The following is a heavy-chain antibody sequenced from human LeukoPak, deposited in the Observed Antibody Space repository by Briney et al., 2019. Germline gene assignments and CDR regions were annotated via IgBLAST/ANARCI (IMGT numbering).Heavy chain of an antibody. CDR3: ARAFYDSSGYYSPLRY. D-gene: IGHD3-22*01. J-gene: IGHJ4*02. V-gene: IGHV4-30-2*01. Sequence: SETLSLTCAVSGGSISSGGYPWSWIRQPPGKGLEWIGYIYHSGSTYYNPSLKSRVTISVDRSKNQFSLKLSSVTAADTAVYYCARAFYDSSGYYSPLRYWGREPWSPSPQ. CDR2: IYHSGST. CDR1: GGSISSGGYP.